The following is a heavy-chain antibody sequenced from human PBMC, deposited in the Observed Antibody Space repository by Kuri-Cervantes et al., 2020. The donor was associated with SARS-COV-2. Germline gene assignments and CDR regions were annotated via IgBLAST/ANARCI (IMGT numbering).Heavy chain of an antibody. V-gene: IGHV3-21*01. J-gene: IGHJ6*03. CDR2: ISGSSSYI. CDR3: ARYGVYYYYYYMDV. CDR1: GFTFSSYS. Sequence: LKISCAASGFTFSSYSMNWVRQAPGKGLEWVSSISGSSSYIYYADSVKGRFTISRDNAKNSLYLQMNSLRAEDTAVYYCARYGVYYYYYYMDVWGKGTTVTVSS. D-gene: IGHD3-3*01.